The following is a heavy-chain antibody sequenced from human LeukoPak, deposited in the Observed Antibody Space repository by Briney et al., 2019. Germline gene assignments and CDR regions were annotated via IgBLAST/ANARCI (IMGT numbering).Heavy chain of an antibody. CDR1: GFTFDEYA. Sequence: PGRSLRLSCATSGFTFDEYAMHWVRQAPGKGLEWVAGISGNRDNIGYADSVKGRFTISRDSARRSLYLQMSSLRVEDTAVYYCANPLQYCSSTSCYDLNYYYGMDVWGQGTTVTVSS. J-gene: IGHJ6*02. D-gene: IGHD2-2*01. CDR2: ISGNRDNI. V-gene: IGHV3-9*01. CDR3: ANPLQYCSSTSCYDLNYYYGMDV.